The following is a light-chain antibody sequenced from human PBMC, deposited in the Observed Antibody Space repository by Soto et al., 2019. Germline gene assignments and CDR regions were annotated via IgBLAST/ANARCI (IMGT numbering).Light chain of an antibody. V-gene: IGKV1-27*01. CDR2: AAS. CDR3: QKYNSAPSLT. Sequence: DIQMTQSPSSLSASVGDRVTITCRASQGISNFLAWYQQRPGKVPKVLIYAASTLQSVVPSRFSGSGSGTDFTLTISSLQPEDVATYYCQKYNSAPSLTFGGGTKVEIK. CDR1: QGISNF. J-gene: IGKJ4*01.